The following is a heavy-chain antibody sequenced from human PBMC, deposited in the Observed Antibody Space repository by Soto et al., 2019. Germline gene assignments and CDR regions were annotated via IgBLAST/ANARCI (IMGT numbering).Heavy chain of an antibody. CDR2: INAGNGNT. CDR3: ARGGRGRGSSGSLPFDY. J-gene: IGHJ4*02. Sequence: ASVKVSCKASGYTFTSYAMHWVRQAPGQRLEWMGWINAGNGNTKYSQKFQGRVTITRDTSASTAYMELSSLRSEDTAVYYCARGGRGRGSSGSLPFDYWGQGTLVTVSS. CDR1: GYTFTSYA. D-gene: IGHD3-22*01. V-gene: IGHV1-3*01.